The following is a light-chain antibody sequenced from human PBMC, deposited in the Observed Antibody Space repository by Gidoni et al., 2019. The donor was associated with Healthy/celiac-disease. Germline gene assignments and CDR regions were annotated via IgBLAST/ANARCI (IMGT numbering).Light chain of an antibody. CDR3: QQYYSTPFP. Sequence: DIVMTQSPDSLAVSLGERATINCKSSQSVLYSSNNKNYLAWYQQKPGQPPKLLIYWASTRESGVPDRFSGSGSGTDFTLPISSLQAEDVAVYYCQQYYSTPFPFXPXTKVDIK. J-gene: IGKJ3*01. CDR1: QSVLYSSNNKNY. V-gene: IGKV4-1*01. CDR2: WAS.